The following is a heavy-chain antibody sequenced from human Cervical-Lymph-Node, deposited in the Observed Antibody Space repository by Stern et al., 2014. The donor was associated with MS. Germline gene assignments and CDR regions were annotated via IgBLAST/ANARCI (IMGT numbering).Heavy chain of an antibody. V-gene: IGHV1-46*01. CDR3: ARDFSGITEMEVVMPLDY. Sequence: VQLVESGAEVKKPGASVKVSCKASGYRFSNYYMHWVRQAPGQGLEWMGAVNPSGGSTNYTQKFQGRVTMTRDTSTSTVYMEVSSLRSEDTAVYYCARDFSGITEMEVVMPLDYWGQGTLVTVSS. CDR1: GYRFSNYY. CDR2: VNPSGGST. D-gene: IGHD3-22*01. J-gene: IGHJ4*02.